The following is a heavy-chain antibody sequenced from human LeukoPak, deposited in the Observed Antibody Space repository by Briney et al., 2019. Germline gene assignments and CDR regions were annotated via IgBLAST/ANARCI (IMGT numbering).Heavy chain of an antibody. CDR2: ISYDGSDK. D-gene: IGHD3-10*01. Sequence: PGGSLRLSCAASGFTFSDYPMHWVRQAPGKGLEWVAVISYDGSDKYYADSVKGRFSISRDNSKNTLYMQMNSLRAEDTAVYYCARNFHEGSGTHIYDFDYWGQGTLVTVSS. J-gene: IGHJ4*02. CDR3: ARNFHEGSGTHIYDFDY. V-gene: IGHV3-30-3*01. CDR1: GFTFSDYP.